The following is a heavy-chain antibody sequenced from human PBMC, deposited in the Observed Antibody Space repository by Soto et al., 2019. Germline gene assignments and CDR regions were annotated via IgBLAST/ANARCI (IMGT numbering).Heavy chain of an antibody. CDR2: IIPILGIA. CDR3: ARDSATPFDY. D-gene: IGHD2-15*01. J-gene: IGHJ4*02. V-gene: IGHV1-69*08. CDR1: GGTFSSYT. Sequence: QVQLVQSGAEVKKPGSSVNVVCKASGGTFSSYTVSWVRQAPGQGLEWMGRIIPILGIANYAQKFQGRVTITADKSTSTAYMELSSLRSEDTAVYYCARDSATPFDYWGQGTLVTVSS.